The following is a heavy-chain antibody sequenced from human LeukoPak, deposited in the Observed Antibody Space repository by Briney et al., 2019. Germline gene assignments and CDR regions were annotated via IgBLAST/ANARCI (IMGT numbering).Heavy chain of an antibody. V-gene: IGHV4-59*12. CDR3: AKDSGAVATSLYGMDV. D-gene: IGHD5-12*01. CDR2: IYYSGRT. Sequence: SEPLSLTRTVSGVSISSYYWSWMRQPPGKGLEWFGYIYYSGRTNYNPSLKSRVTMSVDTSKNQFSLKLSSVTAADTAVYFCAKDSGAVATSLYGMDVWGQGTTVTVYS. J-gene: IGHJ6*02. CDR1: GVSISSYY.